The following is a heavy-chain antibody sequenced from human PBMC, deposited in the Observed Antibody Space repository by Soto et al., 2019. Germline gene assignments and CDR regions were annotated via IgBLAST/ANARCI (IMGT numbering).Heavy chain of an antibody. CDR3: ARGSQRRIAAVPGYFQH. Sequence: SVKVSCKASGGTFSSYTISWVRQAPGQGLEWMGRITPILGIANYAQKFQGRVTITADKSTSTAYMELSSLRSEDTAVYYCARGSQRRIAAVPGYFQHWGQGTLVTVSS. V-gene: IGHV1-69*02. CDR1: GGTFSSYT. J-gene: IGHJ1*01. CDR2: ITPILGIA. D-gene: IGHD6-13*01.